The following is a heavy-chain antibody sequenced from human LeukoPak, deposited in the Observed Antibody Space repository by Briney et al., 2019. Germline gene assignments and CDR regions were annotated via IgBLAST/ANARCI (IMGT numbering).Heavy chain of an antibody. V-gene: IGHV4-39*07. Sequence: SETLSLTCDVSGGSISSSTYYWAWIRQPPGEGLERIGTIYYSGTTYSNPSLKSRVTMSIDTSKNQLSLNLTSVTAADTALYYCARSHYYHMDVWGNGTTVTVSS. CDR2: IYYSGTT. J-gene: IGHJ6*03. CDR1: GGSISSSTYY. D-gene: IGHD1-14*01. CDR3: ARSHYYHMDV.